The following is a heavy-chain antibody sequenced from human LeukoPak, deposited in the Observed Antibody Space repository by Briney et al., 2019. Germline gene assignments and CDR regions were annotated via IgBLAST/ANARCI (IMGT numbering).Heavy chain of an antibody. CDR1: GYTFSNFG. CDR2: ISGNNDNP. V-gene: IGHV1-18*01. J-gene: IGHJ4*02. Sequence: ASVKVSCKTSGYTFSNFGINWVRQAHGQGLEWIGWISGNNDNPNYGQKFRGRFTVTTDSSTSTAYMELGNLRFDDTAVYYCARDGTSTDDYWGQGTLVTVSS. D-gene: IGHD2-2*01. CDR3: ARDGTSTDDY.